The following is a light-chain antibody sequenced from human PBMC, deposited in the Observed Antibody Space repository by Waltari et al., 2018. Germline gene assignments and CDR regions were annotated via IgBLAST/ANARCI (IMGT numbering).Light chain of an antibody. CDR3: SSYTANTRF. CDR2: DVR. J-gene: IGLJ2*01. CDR1: CSHVGCENR. V-gene: IGLV2-18*02. Sequence: QSALTQPPSVSGSPGQSVTIPCSGTCSHVGCENRFSWSQQPPGTAPKLIIYDVRNRPSGVSHRFSGSRSGNTASLTISGLQAEDEADYYCSSYTANTRFFGGGTKLTVL.